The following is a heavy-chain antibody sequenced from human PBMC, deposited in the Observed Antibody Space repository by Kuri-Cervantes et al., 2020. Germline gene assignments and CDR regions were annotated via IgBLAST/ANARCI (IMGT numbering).Heavy chain of an antibody. D-gene: IGHD6-19*01. CDR1: GYTFTSYY. Sequence: ASVKVSCKASGYTFTSYYMHWVRQAPGQGLEWMGIINPSGGSTSYAQKFQGRVTMTRDTSKNQFSLKLSSVTAADTAVYYCARGIAVAGLFFLNWGQGTLVTVSS. CDR3: ARGIAVAGLFFLN. CDR2: INPSGGST. J-gene: IGHJ4*02. V-gene: IGHV1-46*01.